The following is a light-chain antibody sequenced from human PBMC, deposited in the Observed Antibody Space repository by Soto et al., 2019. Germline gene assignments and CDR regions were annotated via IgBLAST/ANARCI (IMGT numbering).Light chain of an antibody. CDR3: CSYAGSSTFV. CDR2: EGS. V-gene: IGLV2-23*03. CDR1: SSDVGSYNL. J-gene: IGLJ2*01. Sequence: QSALTQPASVSGSPGQSITISCTGTSSDVGSYNLVSWYQQHPGKAPKLMIYEGSKRPSGVSNRCSGSKSGNTASLTISGLQDEDEADYYCCSYAGSSTFVFGGGTKLTVL.